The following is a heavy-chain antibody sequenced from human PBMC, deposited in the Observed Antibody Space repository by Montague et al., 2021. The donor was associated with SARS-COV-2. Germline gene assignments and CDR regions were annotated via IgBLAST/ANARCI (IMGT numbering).Heavy chain of an antibody. CDR2: TYYRSKWYN. CDR1: GDSVSSNIAT. Sequence: CAISGDSVSSNIATWNWIRQSPSRGLEWLGRTYYRSKWYNDYAESVKSRITIDPDTPKHQFSLHLNSVTPEDTAAYYCARIPVGSKYYFDFWGQGTLVTVSS. D-gene: IGHD2-2*01. CDR3: ARIPVGSKYYFDF. J-gene: IGHJ4*02. V-gene: IGHV6-1*01.